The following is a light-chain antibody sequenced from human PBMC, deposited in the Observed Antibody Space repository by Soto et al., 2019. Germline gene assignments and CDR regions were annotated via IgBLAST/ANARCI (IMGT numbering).Light chain of an antibody. J-gene: IGLJ3*02. CDR2: DVT. CDR3: CSYAGAYTFGA. Sequence: QSALTQPRSVSGSPGQSVTISCTGTSSDVGGYNYVSWYQQYPGKTPKLMIYDVTQRPSGVPDRFSGSKSGNTASLTISGLQAEDEGDYYCCSYAGAYTFGAFGGGTKVTDL. V-gene: IGLV2-11*01. CDR1: SSDVGGYNY.